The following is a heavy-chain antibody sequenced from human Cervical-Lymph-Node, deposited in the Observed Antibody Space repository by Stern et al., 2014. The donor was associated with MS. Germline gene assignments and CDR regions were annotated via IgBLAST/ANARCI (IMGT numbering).Heavy chain of an antibody. D-gene: IGHD6-6*01. J-gene: IGHJ5*02. CDR3: ARHQEQLVPFTWFDP. CDR1: GGSISGYY. V-gene: IGHV4-59*08. Sequence: QVQLQESGPGLVKPSETLSLTCTVSGGSISGYYWSWIRQPPGKGLEWIGYIYYSGSTNYNPSLKSRVTISLATSKNQFSLNLSSVTAADTAVYYCARHQEQLVPFTWFDPWGQGTLVTVSS. CDR2: IYYSGST.